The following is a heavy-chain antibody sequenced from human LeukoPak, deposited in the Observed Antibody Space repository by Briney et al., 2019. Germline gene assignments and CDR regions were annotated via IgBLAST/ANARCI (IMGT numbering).Heavy chain of an antibody. CDR3: ARELLLYDFWSGYYEGPFDY. J-gene: IGHJ4*02. D-gene: IGHD3-3*01. V-gene: IGHV1-69*01. CDR1: GGTFSSYA. Sequence: SVKVSCKASGGTFSSYAISWVRQAPGQGLEWMGGIIPIFGTANYAQKFQGRVTITADESTSTAYMELSSLRSEDTAVYYCARELLLYDFWSGYYEGPFDYWGQGTLVTVPS. CDR2: IIPIFGTA.